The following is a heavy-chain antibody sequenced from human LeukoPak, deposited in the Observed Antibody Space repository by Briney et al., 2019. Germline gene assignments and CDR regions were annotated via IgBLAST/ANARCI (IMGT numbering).Heavy chain of an antibody. CDR1: GFTFTSYG. CDR2: ISYDGSNK. J-gene: IGHJ1*01. D-gene: IGHD3-10*01. Sequence: GGSLRLSCVVSGFTFTSYGMHWVRQAPGKGLEWVAVISYDGSNKYYADSVKGRFTISRDNSKNTLYLQMNSLRAEDTAVYYCAKESLWEEYFQHWGQGTLVTVSS. V-gene: IGHV3-30*18. CDR3: AKESLWEEYFQH.